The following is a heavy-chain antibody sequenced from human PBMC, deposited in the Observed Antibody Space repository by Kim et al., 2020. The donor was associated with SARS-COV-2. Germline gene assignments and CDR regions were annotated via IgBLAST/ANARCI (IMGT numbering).Heavy chain of an antibody. J-gene: IGHJ5*02. Sequence: SETLSLTCTVSGGSISSSSYYWGWIRQPPGKGLEWIGSIYYSGSTYYNPSLKSRVTISVDTSKNQFSLKLSSVTAADTAVYYCARQTSGVIYSGYHIDPWGQGTLVTVSS. CDR1: GGSISSSSYY. CDR3: ARQTSGVIYSGYHIDP. V-gene: IGHV4-39*01. D-gene: IGHD5-12*01. CDR2: IYYSGST.